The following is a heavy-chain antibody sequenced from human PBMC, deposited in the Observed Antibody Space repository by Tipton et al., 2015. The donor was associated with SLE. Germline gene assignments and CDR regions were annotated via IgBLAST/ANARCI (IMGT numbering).Heavy chain of an antibody. J-gene: IGHJ4*02. CDR1: GASISSHY. CDR2: IYYTGSP. V-gene: IGHV4-59*11. CDR3: ARSNPYDSSGYSH. D-gene: IGHD3-22*01. Sequence: TLSLTCTVSGASISSHYWGWIRQHPGRGLEWIGYIYYTGSPYYNPSLKSRVTISLDTSKSHFSLKLTSVTDPDTAIYYCARSNPYDSSGYSHWGQGTLVTVSS.